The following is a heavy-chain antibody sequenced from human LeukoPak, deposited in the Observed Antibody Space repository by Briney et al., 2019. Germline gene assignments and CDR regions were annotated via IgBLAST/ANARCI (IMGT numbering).Heavy chain of an antibody. V-gene: IGHV4-4*09. CDR1: GGSISSYY. CDR2: IYTSGST. D-gene: IGHD4-11*01. CDR3: ARQGAPTVIPYYYYYMDV. J-gene: IGHJ6*03. Sequence: PSETLSLTCTVSGGSISSYYWSWIRQPPGKGLGWIGYIYTSGSTNYNPSLKSRVTISVDTSKNQFSLKLSSVTAADTAVYYCARQGAPTVIPYYYYYMDVWGKGTTVTVSS.